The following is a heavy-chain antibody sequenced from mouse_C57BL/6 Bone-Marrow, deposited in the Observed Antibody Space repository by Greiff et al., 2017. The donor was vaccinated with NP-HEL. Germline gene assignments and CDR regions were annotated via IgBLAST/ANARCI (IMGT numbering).Heavy chain of an antibody. V-gene: IGHV1-26*01. D-gene: IGHD6-1*01. J-gene: IGHJ2*01. Sequence: EVQLQQSGPELVKPGASVKISCKASGYTFTDYYMNWVKQSHGKSLEWIGDINPNNGGTSYNQKFKGKATLTVDKSSSTAYMELRSLTSEDSAVYYCAREPLYGDYWGQGTTLTVSS. CDR3: AREPLYGDY. CDR1: GYTFTDYY. CDR2: INPNNGGT.